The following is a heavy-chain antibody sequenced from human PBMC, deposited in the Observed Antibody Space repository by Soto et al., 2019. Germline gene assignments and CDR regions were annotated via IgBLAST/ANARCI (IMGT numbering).Heavy chain of an antibody. CDR2: ISAYNGNT. Sequence: ASVKVSCKASGYTFTSYGISWVRQAPGQGLEWMGWISAYNGNTNYAQKLQGRVTMTRNTSISTAYMELSSLRSEDTAVYYCARGGRRITIFGVVKFIFDYWGQGTLVTVSS. CDR1: GYTFTSYG. D-gene: IGHD3-3*01. V-gene: IGHV1-18*01. CDR3: ARGGRRITIFGVVKFIFDY. J-gene: IGHJ4*02.